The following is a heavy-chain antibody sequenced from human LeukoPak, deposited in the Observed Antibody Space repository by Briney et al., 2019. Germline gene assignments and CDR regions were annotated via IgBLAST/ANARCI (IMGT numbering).Heavy chain of an antibody. J-gene: IGHJ3*02. CDR2: ISSSSSII. V-gene: IGHV3-48*01. Sequence: PGGSLRLSCAASGFTLSSYSMNWVRQAPGKGLEWVSYISSSSSIIYYADSVQGRFTISRDNAKNSLYLQMNSLRGEDTAVYSCATILAEAGQTRGAFDIWGQGTMVTVSS. CDR1: GFTLSSYS. CDR3: ATILAEAGQTRGAFDI. D-gene: IGHD6-13*01.